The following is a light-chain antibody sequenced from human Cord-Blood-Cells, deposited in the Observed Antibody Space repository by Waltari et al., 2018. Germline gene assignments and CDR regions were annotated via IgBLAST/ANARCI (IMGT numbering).Light chain of an antibody. V-gene: IGKV4-1*01. CDR3: QQYYSTPLT. Sequence: DIVMTQSPDSLAVSLGERATLNCNSSQSVLYSSNNKNYLAWYQQKPGQPPKLLIYWASTRESGVPDRFSGSGSGTDFTLTISSLQAEDVAVYYCQQYYSTPLTFGGGTKVEIK. CDR2: WAS. CDR1: QSVLYSSNNKNY. J-gene: IGKJ4*01.